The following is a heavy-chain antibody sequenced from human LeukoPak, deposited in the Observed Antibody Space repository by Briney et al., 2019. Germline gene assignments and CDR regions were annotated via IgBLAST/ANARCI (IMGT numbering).Heavy chain of an antibody. V-gene: IGHV4-59*12. CDR1: GGSISSYY. Sequence: PSETLSLTCTVSGGSISSYYWSWIRQPPGKGLEWIGYIYYSGSTDYNPSLKSRVTISVDTSKNQFSLKLSSVTAADTAVYYCARGRRSRYWGQGTLVTVSS. CDR3: ARGRRSRY. CDR2: IYYSGST. J-gene: IGHJ4*02.